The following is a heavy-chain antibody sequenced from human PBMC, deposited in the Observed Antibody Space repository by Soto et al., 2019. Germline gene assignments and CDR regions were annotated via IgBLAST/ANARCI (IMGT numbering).Heavy chain of an antibody. CDR2: ISGSGGDT. V-gene: IGHV3-23*01. Sequence: LRLSCAGSGFTFSSYAMSWVRQAPGKGLEWVSVISGSGGDTYYAASVKGRFTIARDNSKNTLHLQMNSLRADDTAVYYCAKDISGTYYDFDYWGQGTLVTVSS. J-gene: IGHJ4*02. CDR3: AKDISGTYYDFDY. D-gene: IGHD1-26*01. CDR1: GFTFSSYA.